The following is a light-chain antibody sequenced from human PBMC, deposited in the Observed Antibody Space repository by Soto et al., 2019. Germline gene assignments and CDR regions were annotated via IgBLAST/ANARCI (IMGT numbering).Light chain of an antibody. V-gene: IGKV1-5*03. Sequence: DILMTQSPSTLSASVGDIVSITCRASQTIDSWVAWFQQKPGKAPKLLIYKTSSLESGVQSRFIGSRSGTEYNITISGPQPDDFASYYCQQYNTYFSLTVGGGTRWIS. J-gene: IGKJ4*01. CDR2: KTS. CDR3: QQYNTYFSLT. CDR1: QTIDSW.